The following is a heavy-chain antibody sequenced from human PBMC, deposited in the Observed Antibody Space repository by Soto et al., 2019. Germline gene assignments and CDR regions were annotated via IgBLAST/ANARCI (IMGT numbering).Heavy chain of an antibody. CDR2: IYYSGST. Sequence: SETLSLTCTVSGGSISSSSYYWGWIRQPPGKGLEWIGSIYYSGSTYYNPSLKSRVTISVDTSKNQFSLKLSSVTAADTAVYYCARRAGTPTFDYWGQGTLVTVSS. CDR1: GGSISSSSYY. CDR3: ARRAGTPTFDY. D-gene: IGHD6-13*01. V-gene: IGHV4-39*01. J-gene: IGHJ4*02.